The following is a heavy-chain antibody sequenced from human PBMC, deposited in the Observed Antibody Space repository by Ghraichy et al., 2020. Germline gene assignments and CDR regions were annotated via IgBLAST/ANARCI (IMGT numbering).Heavy chain of an antibody. J-gene: IGHJ3*02. V-gene: IGHV3-7*03. CDR2: IKQDGSEK. CDR3: AGYCGGNCYSRVFAM. Sequence: GGSLRLSCAASGFTFTNYWMNWVRQGPGKGLEWVANIKQDGSEKNYADSVKGRFTISRDNAKNSLYLEMSSLRADDTAVYYCAGYCGGNCYSRVFAMWSEGTMVTGSS. D-gene: IGHD2-21*02. CDR1: GFTFTNYW.